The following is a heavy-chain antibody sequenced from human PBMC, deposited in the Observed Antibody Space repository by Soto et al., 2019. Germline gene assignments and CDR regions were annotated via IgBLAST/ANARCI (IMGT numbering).Heavy chain of an antibody. CDR3: TTDYYDSSGPSDY. CDR2: IKSKTDGGTT. Sequence: GGSLRLSCAASGFTFSNAWMSWVRQAPGKGLEWVGRIKSKTDGGTTDYAAPVKGRFTISRDDSKNTLYLQMNSLKTEDTAVYYCTTDYYDSSGPSDYWGQGTLVTVSS. V-gene: IGHV3-15*01. CDR1: GFTFSNAW. J-gene: IGHJ4*02. D-gene: IGHD3-22*01.